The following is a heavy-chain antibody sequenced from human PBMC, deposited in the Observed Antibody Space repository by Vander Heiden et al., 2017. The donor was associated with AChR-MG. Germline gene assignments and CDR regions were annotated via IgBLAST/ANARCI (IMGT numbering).Heavy chain of an antibody. J-gene: IGHJ4*02. D-gene: IGHD6-19*01. V-gene: IGHV4-38-2*02. Sequence: QVQLQESGPGLVKPSETLSLTCAVSGYPISSGYYWGWIRQPPGKGLEWIGRIYHSGGTYYNPSLKSRVTISVDTSKNQFSLKLSSVTAADTAVYYCARDQSSGWYLDYWGQGTLVTVSS. CDR1: GYPISSGYY. CDR3: ARDQSSGWYLDY. CDR2: IYHSGGT.